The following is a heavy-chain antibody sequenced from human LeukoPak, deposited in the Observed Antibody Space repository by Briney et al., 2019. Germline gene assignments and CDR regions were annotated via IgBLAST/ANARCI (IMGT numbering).Heavy chain of an antibody. Sequence: GGSLRLSCVASGFSFSTYWMSWVRQAPGKGLEWVANIKQDGSEKYYVDSVKGRFTISRDNSKNTLYLQMNSLRAEDTAVYYCARDGFGAFDYWGQGTLVTVSS. J-gene: IGHJ4*02. CDR1: GFSFSTYW. D-gene: IGHD3-16*01. V-gene: IGHV3-7*01. CDR2: IKQDGSEK. CDR3: ARDGFGAFDY.